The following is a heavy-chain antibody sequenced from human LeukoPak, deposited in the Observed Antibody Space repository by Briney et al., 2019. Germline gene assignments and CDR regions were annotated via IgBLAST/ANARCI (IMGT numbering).Heavy chain of an antibody. Sequence: PSETLSLTCTVSGGSISSSSYYWGWIRQPPGKGLEWIGSIYYSGSTYYNPSLKSRVTISVDTSKNQFSLKLSSVTAADTAVYYCARDTGELYYGMDVWGQGTTVTVSS. V-gene: IGHV4-39*07. D-gene: IGHD3-10*01. CDR2: IYYSGST. CDR3: ARDTGELYYGMDV. CDR1: GGSISSSSYY. J-gene: IGHJ6*02.